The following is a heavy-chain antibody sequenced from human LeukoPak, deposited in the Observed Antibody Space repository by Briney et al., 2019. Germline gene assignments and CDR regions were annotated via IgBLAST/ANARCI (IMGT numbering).Heavy chain of an antibody. CDR1: GYTFTGYY. V-gene: IGHV1-2*02. D-gene: IGHD6-19*01. CDR3: ARARRLIAVAGTPGVY. Sequence: ASVKVSCKASGYTFTGYYMHWVRQAPGQGLEWMGWINPNSGGTSYAQKFQGRVTMTRDTSISTAYMELSRLRSDDTAVYYCARARRLIAVAGTPGVYWGQGTLVTVSS. J-gene: IGHJ4*02. CDR2: INPNSGGT.